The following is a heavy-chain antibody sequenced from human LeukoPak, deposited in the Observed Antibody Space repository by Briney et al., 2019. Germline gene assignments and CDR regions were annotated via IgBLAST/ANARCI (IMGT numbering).Heavy chain of an antibody. CDR3: ARDFGSGSPGPLDY. J-gene: IGHJ4*02. Sequence: GASVKVSCKASGYTFNNYGISWVRQAPGQGLEWMGWVTSYNGNTNYAQKLQGRVTMTTDTSTSTAYMELRSLRSDDTAVYYCARDFGSGSPGPLDYWGQGTLVTVSS. D-gene: IGHD1-26*01. V-gene: IGHV1-18*01. CDR1: GYTFNNYG. CDR2: VTSYNGNT.